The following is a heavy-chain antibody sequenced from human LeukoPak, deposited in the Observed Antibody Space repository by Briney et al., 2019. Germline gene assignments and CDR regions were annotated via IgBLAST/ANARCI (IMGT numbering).Heavy chain of an antibody. D-gene: IGHD3-3*01. CDR2: IYYSGST. V-gene: IGHV4-59*01. CDR1: GGSISSYY. J-gene: IGHJ3*02. CDR3: ARANPGCDFWSAPDPVAFDI. Sequence: SETLSLTCTVSGGSISSYYWSWIRQPPGKGLEWIGYIYYSGSTNYNPSLKSRVTISVDTSKNQFSLKLSSVTAADTAVYYCARANPGCDFWSAPDPVAFDIWGQGTMVTVSS.